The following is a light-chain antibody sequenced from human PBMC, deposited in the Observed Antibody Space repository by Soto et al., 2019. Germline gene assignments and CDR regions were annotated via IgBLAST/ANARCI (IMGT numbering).Light chain of an antibody. CDR1: QSVSSN. V-gene: IGKV3-15*01. CDR2: GAS. CDR3: QQYNNWPLT. J-gene: IGKJ4*01. Sequence: EIVMTQSPATLSVSPGERATLSCRASQSVSSNLAWYQQKHGQPPRLLIYGASTRATGIPARFSGSGSGTEFTLTISSLQSEDFAVYYCQQYNNWPLTFGGGTKVEIK.